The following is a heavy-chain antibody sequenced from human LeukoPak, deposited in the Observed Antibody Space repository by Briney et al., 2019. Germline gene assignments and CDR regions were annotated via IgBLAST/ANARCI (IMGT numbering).Heavy chain of an antibody. CDR2: IIPIFGTA. Sequence: ASVKVSCKASGGTFSSYAISWVRQAPGQRLEWMGGIIPIFGTANYAQKFQGRVTITADESTGTAYMELSSLRSEDTAVYYCARIPSWDSSGYGFQHWGQGTLVTVSS. D-gene: IGHD3-22*01. V-gene: IGHV1-69*13. CDR3: ARIPSWDSSGYGFQH. J-gene: IGHJ1*01. CDR1: GGTFSSYA.